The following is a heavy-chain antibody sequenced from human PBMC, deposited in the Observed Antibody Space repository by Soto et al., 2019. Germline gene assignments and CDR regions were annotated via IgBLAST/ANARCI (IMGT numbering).Heavy chain of an antibody. Sequence: QVQLVESGGGVVQPGRSLRLSCAASGFTFSSYGMHWVRQAPGKGLEWVAVISYDGRNKYYADSVKGRFTISRDNSKNTLYLQMNSLRAEDTAVYYCAKDRHRLFDYWGQGTLVTVSS. V-gene: IGHV3-30*18. CDR2: ISYDGRNK. CDR1: GFTFSSYG. CDR3: AKDRHRLFDY. J-gene: IGHJ4*02.